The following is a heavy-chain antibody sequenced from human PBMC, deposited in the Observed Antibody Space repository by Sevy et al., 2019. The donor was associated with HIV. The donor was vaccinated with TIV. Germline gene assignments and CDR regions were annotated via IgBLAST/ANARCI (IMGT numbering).Heavy chain of an antibody. V-gene: IGHV4-39*01. CDR2: SYYSGST. D-gene: IGHD3-10*01. Sequence: SETLSLTCTVSGGSISSSDNYWGWIRQPPGKGLDWIASSYYSGSTYYNPSLKSRVTISVDTSKNQFSLKLSSVTAAETAVYYCARRRVEDYYGSGTPPLVNGPFDIWGQGTMVTVSS. J-gene: IGHJ3*02. CDR1: GGSISSSDNY. CDR3: ARRRVEDYYGSGTPPLVNGPFDI.